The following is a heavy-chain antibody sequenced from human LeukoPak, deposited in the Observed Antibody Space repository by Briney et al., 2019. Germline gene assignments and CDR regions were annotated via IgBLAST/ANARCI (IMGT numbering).Heavy chain of an antibody. Sequence: GGSLRLSCAASGFTFSSYSMNWVRQAPGKGLEWVSSISSSSSYIYYADSVKGRFTISRDNAKNSLYLKMNSLRAEDTAVYYCGRDGYCSGGSCYSDAFDIWGQGTMVTVSS. D-gene: IGHD2-15*01. V-gene: IGHV3-21*01. J-gene: IGHJ3*02. CDR1: GFTFSSYS. CDR3: GRDGYCSGGSCYSDAFDI. CDR2: ISSSSSYI.